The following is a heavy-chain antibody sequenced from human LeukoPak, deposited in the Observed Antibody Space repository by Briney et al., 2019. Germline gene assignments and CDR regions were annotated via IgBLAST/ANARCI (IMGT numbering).Heavy chain of an antibody. Sequence: GGSLRLACAASGFTFSTYAMHWVRQVPGKGLEWVAVISYDGSNKYYADSVKGRFTISRDNSKNTLYLQMNSLRGEDTGVYYCARGLRVYYDILTGVPLDYWGQGTLVTVSS. D-gene: IGHD3-9*01. CDR2: ISYDGSNK. CDR1: GFTFSTYA. CDR3: ARGLRVYYDILTGVPLDY. V-gene: IGHV3-30-3*01. J-gene: IGHJ4*02.